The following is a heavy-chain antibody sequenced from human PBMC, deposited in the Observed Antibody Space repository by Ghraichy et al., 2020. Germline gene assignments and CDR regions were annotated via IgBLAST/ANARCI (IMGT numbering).Heavy chain of an antibody. D-gene: IGHD5-12*01. Sequence: SVKVSCKASGGTFSSYAISWVRQAPGQGLEWMGGIIPIFGTANYAQKFQGRVTITADESTSTAYMELSSLRSEDTAVYYCGRYSGYDYYYYGMDVWGQGTTVTVSS. J-gene: IGHJ6*02. CDR2: IIPIFGTA. V-gene: IGHV1-69*13. CDR3: GRYSGYDYYYYGMDV. CDR1: GGTFSSYA.